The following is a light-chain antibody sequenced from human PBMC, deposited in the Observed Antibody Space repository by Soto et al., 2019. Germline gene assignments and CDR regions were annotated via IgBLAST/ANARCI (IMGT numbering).Light chain of an antibody. CDR1: SSNIGAGYD. CDR3: QSYDSSLSVNYV. CDR2: GNS. Sequence: QSVLTQPPSVSGAPGQRVTISCTGSSSNIGAGYDVHWYQQLPGTAPKLLIYGNSNRPSGVPDRFSGSKSGTSASLAITGLQAEDEADYYCQSYDSSLSVNYVFATGTKLTVL. V-gene: IGLV1-40*01. J-gene: IGLJ1*01.